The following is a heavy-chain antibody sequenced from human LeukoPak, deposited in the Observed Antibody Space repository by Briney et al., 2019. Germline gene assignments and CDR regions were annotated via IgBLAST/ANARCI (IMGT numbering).Heavy chain of an antibody. J-gene: IGHJ4*02. CDR3: TRDTDFGSPTNYFDH. V-gene: IGHV3-43*01. D-gene: IGHD3-10*01. Sequence: PGGSLRLSCAASGFTFDDYAMHWVRQAPGKGLQWVSLISWEGHTTYYADSVRGRFTISRDNTQNSLFLEMKSLTTDDTAFYYCTRDTDFGSPTNYFDHWGQGTLVSVSS. CDR2: ISWEGHTT. CDR1: GFTFDDYA.